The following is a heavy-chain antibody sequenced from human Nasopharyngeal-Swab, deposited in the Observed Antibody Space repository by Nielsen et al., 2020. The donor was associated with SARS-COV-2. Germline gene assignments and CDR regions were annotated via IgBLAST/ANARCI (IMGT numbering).Heavy chain of an antibody. CDR1: GYTLTELS. Sequence: ASVKVSCKVSGYTLTELSMHWVRQAPGKGPEWMGGFDPEDGETIYAQKFQGRVTMTEDTSTDTAYMELSSLRSEDTAVYYCATGFAITMVRGVRYYYYGMDVWGQGTTVTVSS. J-gene: IGHJ6*02. D-gene: IGHD3-10*01. V-gene: IGHV1-24*01. CDR2: FDPEDGET. CDR3: ATGFAITMVRGVRYYYYGMDV.